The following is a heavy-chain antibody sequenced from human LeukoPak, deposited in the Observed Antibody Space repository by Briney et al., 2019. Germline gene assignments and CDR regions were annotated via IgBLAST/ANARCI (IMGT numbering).Heavy chain of an antibody. CDR2: INPNSGGT. Sequence: ASVRVSCKASGYTFTGYYMHWVRQAPGQGLEWMGWINPNSGGTNFARKFQGRVTMTRDTSISTAYMELSSLRSDDTAVYYCARDKGTDMGYYFDYWGQGTLVTVSS. CDR1: GYTFTGYY. V-gene: IGHV1-2*02. CDR3: ARDKGTDMGYYFDY. J-gene: IGHJ4*02. D-gene: IGHD5-18*01.